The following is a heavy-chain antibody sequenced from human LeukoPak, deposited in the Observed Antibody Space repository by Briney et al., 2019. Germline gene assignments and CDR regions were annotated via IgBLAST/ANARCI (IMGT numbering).Heavy chain of an antibody. V-gene: IGHV3-23*01. CDR3: AKGAGVYDFWSGWDY. D-gene: IGHD3-3*01. Sequence: GGSLRLSCAASGFTFSSYAMSWVRQAPGKGLEWVSAISGSGGSTYYADSVKGRFTISRDNSENTLYLQMNSLRAEDTAVYYCAKGAGVYDFWSGWDYWGQGTLVTVSS. J-gene: IGHJ4*02. CDR2: ISGSGGST. CDR1: GFTFSSYA.